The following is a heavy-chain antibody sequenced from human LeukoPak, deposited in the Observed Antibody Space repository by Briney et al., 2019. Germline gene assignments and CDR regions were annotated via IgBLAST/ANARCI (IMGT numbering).Heavy chain of an antibody. V-gene: IGHV3-66*01. D-gene: IGHD3-10*01. J-gene: IGHJ4*02. CDR2: IYSGGST. CDR3: ASPGSGSLHFDY. CDR1: GFTVSSNY. Sequence: PGGSLRLSCAASGFTVSSNYMSWVRQAPGKGLEWVPVIYSGGSTYYADSVKGRFTISRDNSKNTLYLQMNSLRAEDTAVYYCASPGSGSLHFDYWGQGTLVTVSS.